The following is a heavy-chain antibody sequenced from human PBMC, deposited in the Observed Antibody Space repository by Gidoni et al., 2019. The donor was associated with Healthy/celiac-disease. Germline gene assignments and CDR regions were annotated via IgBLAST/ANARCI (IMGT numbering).Heavy chain of an antibody. CDR2: IAYDGSNK. V-gene: IGHV3-30*18. J-gene: IGHJ4*02. CDR3: AKARTYYDFWSGYHDY. CDR1: GFTFRSYG. D-gene: IGHD3-3*01. Sequence: QVQLVESGGGVVQPGGSLRLSCAASGFTFRSYGMHWVRQAPGKGLEWEAVIAYDGSNKYYADSVKGRFTISRDNSKNTLYLQMNSLRAEDTAVYYCAKARTYYDFWSGYHDYWGQGTLVTVSS.